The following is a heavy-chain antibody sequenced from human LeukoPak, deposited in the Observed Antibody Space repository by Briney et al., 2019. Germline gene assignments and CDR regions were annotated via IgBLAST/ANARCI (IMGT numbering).Heavy chain of an antibody. CDR3: ARVGDILTGFRW. V-gene: IGHV4-61*01. Sequence: PSETLSLTCTVSGGSVRSGSYYWSWIRQPPGKGLEWIGYIYYSGSTNYNPSLKSRVTISVDTSKNQLSLKLSSVTAADTAVYYCARVGDILTGFRWWGQRTLVTVSS. CDR2: IYYSGST. J-gene: IGHJ4*02. D-gene: IGHD3-9*01. CDR1: GGSVRSGSYY.